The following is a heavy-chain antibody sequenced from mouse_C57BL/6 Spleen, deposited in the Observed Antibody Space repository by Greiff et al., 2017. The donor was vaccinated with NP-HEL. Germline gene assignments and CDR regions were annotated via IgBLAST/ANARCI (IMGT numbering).Heavy chain of an antibody. Sequence: QVQLQQPGAELVRPGSSVKLSCKASGYTFTSYWMHWVKQRPIQGLEWIGNIDPSDSETHYNQKFKDKATLTVDKSSSTAYMQLSSLTSEDSAVYYCARGNGSGDYAWFAYWGQGTLVTVSA. J-gene: IGHJ3*01. V-gene: IGHV1-52*01. CDR3: ARGNGSGDYAWFAY. D-gene: IGHD2-4*01. CDR1: GYTFTSYW. CDR2: IDPSDSET.